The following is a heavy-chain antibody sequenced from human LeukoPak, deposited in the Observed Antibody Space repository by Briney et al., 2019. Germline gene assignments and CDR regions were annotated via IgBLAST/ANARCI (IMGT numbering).Heavy chain of an antibody. D-gene: IGHD6-13*01. Sequence: GASVKVSCKASGYTFTNYAMNWVRQAPGQGLEWMGWINPNSGGTNYAQKFQGRVTMTRDTSINTAYMELSRLRSDDTAVYYCARVGKESSSWYRHSFDYWGQGTLVTVSS. CDR3: ARVGKESSSWYRHSFDY. CDR2: INPNSGGT. J-gene: IGHJ4*02. CDR1: GYTFTNYA. V-gene: IGHV1-2*02.